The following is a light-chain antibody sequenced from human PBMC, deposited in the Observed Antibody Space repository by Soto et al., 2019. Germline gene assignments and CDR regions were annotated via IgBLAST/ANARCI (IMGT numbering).Light chain of an antibody. V-gene: IGKV1D-12*01. CDR3: QQYDNCPLT. CDR2: AAS. Sequence: DLQRTQSPSSVSASVGDRASITCRASQGISSWLAWYQQKPGKAPKLLIYAASTLQSGVPSRFSGSGSGTDFTLTISRVQPEDFATYYCQQYDNCPLTFGQGTRLEIK. J-gene: IGKJ5*01. CDR1: QGISSW.